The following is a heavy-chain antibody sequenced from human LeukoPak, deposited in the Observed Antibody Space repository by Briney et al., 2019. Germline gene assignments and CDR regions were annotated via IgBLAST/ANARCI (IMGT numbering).Heavy chain of an antibody. CDR3: ARAQLLTAPAGTFADN. V-gene: IGHV1-2*02. Sequence: GASVKVSCKASGYMFTDYFMHWVRQAPGQGPEWMGWLNPKSGDKKYAQQFQGRVTMTRDTSINTVYMEMSGLTSDDTAVYYCARAQLLTAPAGTFADNWGQGTLVTVSS. CDR2: LNPKSGDK. J-gene: IGHJ4*02. CDR1: GYMFTDYF. D-gene: IGHD6-13*01.